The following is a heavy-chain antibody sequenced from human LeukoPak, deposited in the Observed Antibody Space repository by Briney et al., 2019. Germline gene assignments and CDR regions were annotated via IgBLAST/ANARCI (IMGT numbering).Heavy chain of an antibody. CDR3: ARADSSGWYVDY. CDR1: GGSISSYY. J-gene: IGHJ4*02. Sequence: PSETLSLTCTVSGGSISSYYWSWIRQPPGKGLEWIGSIYHSGSTYYNPSLKSRVTISVDTSKNQFSLKLSSVTAADTAVYYCARADSSGWYVDYWGQGTLVTVSS. CDR2: IYHSGST. V-gene: IGHV4-38-2*02. D-gene: IGHD6-19*01.